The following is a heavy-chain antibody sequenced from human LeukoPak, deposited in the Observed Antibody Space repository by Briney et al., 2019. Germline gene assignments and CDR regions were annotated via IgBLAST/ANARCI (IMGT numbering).Heavy chain of an antibody. V-gene: IGHV4-38-2*02. D-gene: IGHD1-26*01. CDR3: ARTSTAFGAFDI. CDR2: IYHSGST. CDR1: GYSISSGYY. J-gene: IGHJ3*02. Sequence: SETLSLTCTVSGYSISSGYYWGWIRQPPGKGLEWIGSIYHSGSTYYNPSLKSRVTISVDTSKNQFSLKLSSVTAADTAVYYCARTSTAFGAFDIWGQGTMVTVSS.